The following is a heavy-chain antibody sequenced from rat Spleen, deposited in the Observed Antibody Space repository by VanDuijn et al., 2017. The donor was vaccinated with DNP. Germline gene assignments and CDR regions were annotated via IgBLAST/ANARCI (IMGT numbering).Heavy chain of an antibody. Sequence: EVRLVESGGDLVQPGKSLKLSCAASGFSFSDYNMAWVRQAPKKGLEWVATIAYDGSRTYYRDSVKGRFTISRDTAKTTLYLQMDSLRSEGTATYYCATPSSYYGDYWGQGVMVTVSS. V-gene: IGHV5S10*01. CDR1: GFSFSDYN. J-gene: IGHJ2*01. CDR2: IAYDGSRT. D-gene: IGHD1-7*01. CDR3: ATPSSYYGDY.